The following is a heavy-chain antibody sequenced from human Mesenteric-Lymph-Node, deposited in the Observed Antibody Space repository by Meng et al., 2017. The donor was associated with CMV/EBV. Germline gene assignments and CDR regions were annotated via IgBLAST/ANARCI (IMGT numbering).Heavy chain of an antibody. D-gene: IGHD3-9*01. J-gene: IGHJ4*02. CDR3: ARDRGNDILTGYYWVDY. CDR1: FTFSSYS. Sequence: FTFSSYSMAWVRQAPGKGLEWVSSISGSTSYIYYADSVKGRFTISRDNAKNSLYLQMNSLRAEDTAVYYCARDRGNDILTGYYWVDYWGQGTLVTVSS. CDR2: ISGSTSYI. V-gene: IGHV3-21*01.